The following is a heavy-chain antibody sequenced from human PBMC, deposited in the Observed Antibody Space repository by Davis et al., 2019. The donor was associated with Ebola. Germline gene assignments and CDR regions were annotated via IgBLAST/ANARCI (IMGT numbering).Heavy chain of an antibody. D-gene: IGHD4-17*01. CDR1: GYTVTGYY. V-gene: IGHV1-2*02. J-gene: IGHJ4*02. CDR3: ARAYGDYEDNFDY. Sequence: ASVKVSCKASGYTVTGYYLHWVRQAPEQGLEWMGWINPDSGGTNYAQKFQGRVTMTRDTSISTAYMELSRLTSDDTAVYYCARAYGDYEDNFDYWGQGTLVTVSS. CDR2: INPDSGGT.